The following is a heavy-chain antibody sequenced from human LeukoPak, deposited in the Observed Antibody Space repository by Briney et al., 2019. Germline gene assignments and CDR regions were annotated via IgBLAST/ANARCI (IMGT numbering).Heavy chain of an antibody. J-gene: IGHJ4*01. CDR1: GFTFSSYA. CDR3: AKGIYSSGWSYFDY. CDR2: LSGSGITT. V-gene: IGHV3-23*01. D-gene: IGHD6-19*01. Sequence: GGSLRLSCAASGFTFSSYAMHWVRQVPGKGLEWVSTLSGSGITTYYADPVKGRFTISRDNSKNTLYLQMNSLRAEDTAVYYCAKGIYSSGWSYFDYWGHGTLVTVSS.